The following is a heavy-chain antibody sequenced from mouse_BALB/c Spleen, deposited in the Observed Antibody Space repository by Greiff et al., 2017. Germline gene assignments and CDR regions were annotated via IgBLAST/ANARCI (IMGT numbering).Heavy chain of an antibody. J-gene: IGHJ1*01. CDR1: GYTFTSYY. CDR3: TRSQYYCYEVDV. Sequence: VQLQQSGAELVKPGASVKLSCKASGYTFTSYYMSWVKQRPGQGLEWIGEINPSNGGTNFNEKFKSKATLTVDKSSSTAYMQLSSLTSEDSAVYYCTRSQYYCYEVDVWGAGTTVTVSS. D-gene: IGHD1-2*01. CDR2: INPSNGGT. V-gene: IGHV1S81*02.